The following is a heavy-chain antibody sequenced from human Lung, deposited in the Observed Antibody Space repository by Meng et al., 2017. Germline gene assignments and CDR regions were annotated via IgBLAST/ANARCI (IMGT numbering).Heavy chain of an antibody. CDR3: ARGTPGRSYSDY. CDR2: LGAHDGDT. J-gene: IGHJ4*02. CDR1: DYTFTAYG. Sequence: QVQPVQSGPEGKTSGASVKVSCKASDYTFTAYGVSWVLQAPGQGLEWMAWLGAHDGDTSHAPKFQGRVTVSADRPTATAYMELRSLRSDDTAVYYCARGTPGRSYSDYWGQGTLVTVSS. V-gene: IGHV1-18*01. D-gene: IGHD3-10*01.